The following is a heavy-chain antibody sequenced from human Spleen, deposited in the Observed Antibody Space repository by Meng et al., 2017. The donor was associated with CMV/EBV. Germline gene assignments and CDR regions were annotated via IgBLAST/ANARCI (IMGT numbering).Heavy chain of an antibody. J-gene: IGHJ4*02. CDR3: ARGALWGRYYFDH. Sequence: SVQVSCKASGYTITGYYMHWVRQAPGQGLEWMGWINPNSGGTNYAQKFQGRVTMTRDTSISTAYMELSRLRSDDTAVYYCARGALWGRYYFDHWGQGTLVTVSS. CDR1: GYTITGYY. CDR2: INPNSGGT. D-gene: IGHD7-27*01. V-gene: IGHV1-2*02.